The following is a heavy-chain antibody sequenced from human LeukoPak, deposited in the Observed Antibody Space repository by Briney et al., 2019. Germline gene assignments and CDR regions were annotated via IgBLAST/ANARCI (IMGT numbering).Heavy chain of an antibody. D-gene: IGHD3-22*01. Sequence: SETLSLTCTVSGGSISSGSYYWSWIRQPAGKGLEWIGRIYTSGSTNYNPSLKSRVTISVDTSKNQFSLKLSPVTAADTAVYYCARDISGYYFGWFDPWGQGTLVTVSS. CDR2: IYTSGST. CDR3: ARDISGYYFGWFDP. CDR1: GGSISSGSYY. V-gene: IGHV4-61*02. J-gene: IGHJ5*02.